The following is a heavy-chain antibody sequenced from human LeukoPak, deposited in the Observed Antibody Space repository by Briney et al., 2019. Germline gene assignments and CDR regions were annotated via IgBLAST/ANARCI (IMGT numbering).Heavy chain of an antibody. CDR2: IYYTGTT. CDR1: GGSISSGGFY. J-gene: IGHJ4*02. V-gene: IGHV4-39*01. Sequence: PSETLSLTRTVSGGSISSGGFYWGWIRQPPGRGLEWIGSIYYTGTTYYNPSLKSRVTISVEMSKNQFSLKLSSVTAADTAVYYCARHPIYGSGTTGINWGQGTLVTVSS. D-gene: IGHD3-10*01. CDR3: ARHPIYGSGTTGIN.